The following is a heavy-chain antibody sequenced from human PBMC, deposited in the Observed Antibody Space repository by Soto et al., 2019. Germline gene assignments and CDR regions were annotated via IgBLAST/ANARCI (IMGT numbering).Heavy chain of an antibody. V-gene: IGHV1-18*01. Sequence: QVPVVQSGGEVKKPGASVKVSCKTSGYTFTNYGISWVRQAPARGLEWLGWTSAYNGNTNYAQKFQGRVTMTTDTSTSTVYMELRSLRSDDTAVYYCARDSTNRAKFDYWGQGTLVTVSS. J-gene: IGHJ4*02. CDR3: ARDSTNRAKFDY. CDR2: TSAYNGNT. D-gene: IGHD2-8*01. CDR1: GYTFTNYG.